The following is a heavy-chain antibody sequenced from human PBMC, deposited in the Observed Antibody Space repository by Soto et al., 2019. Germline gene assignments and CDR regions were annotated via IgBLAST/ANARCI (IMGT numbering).Heavy chain of an antibody. Sequence: GGSLRLSCAASGFAFSSFAMNWARQAPGKGLEWLAFVSPSSSAIYYADSVKGRFTVSRDNVKNLVFLQVNSLRDEDTAVYFCARDSPSCTSTSCLFDRWGQGTLVTVSS. D-gene: IGHD2-2*01. V-gene: IGHV3-48*02. J-gene: IGHJ4*02. CDR2: VSPSSSAI. CDR3: ARDSPSCTSTSCLFDR. CDR1: GFAFSSFA.